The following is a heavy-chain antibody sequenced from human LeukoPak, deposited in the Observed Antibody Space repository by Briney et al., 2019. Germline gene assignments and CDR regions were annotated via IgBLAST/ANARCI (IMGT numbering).Heavy chain of an antibody. V-gene: IGHV5-51*01. CDR1: GYSFTNYW. CDR2: IYPGDSDT. CDR3: ARLETSGYAYAPFDY. D-gene: IGHD5-12*01. J-gene: IGHJ4*02. Sequence: GESLKISWKGPGYSFTNYWIGGVRQMPGKGLGWMGIIYPGDSDTRYSPYFQGQVTISADKSISTAYLQWSSLKASDTAMYYCARLETSGYAYAPFDYWGQGTLVTVSS.